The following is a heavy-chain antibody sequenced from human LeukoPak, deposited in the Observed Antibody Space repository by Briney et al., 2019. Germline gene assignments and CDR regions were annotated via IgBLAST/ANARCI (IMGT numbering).Heavy chain of an antibody. CDR1: GYTFTGYY. J-gene: IGHJ4*02. V-gene: IGHV1-69*04. Sequence: GASVKVSCKASGYTFTGYYMHWVRQAPGQGLEWMGRIIPILGIANYAQKFQGRVTITADKSTSTAYMELSSLRSEDTAVYYCARDDSSGYDDYWGQGTLVTVSS. D-gene: IGHD3-22*01. CDR3: ARDDSSGYDDY. CDR2: IIPILGIA.